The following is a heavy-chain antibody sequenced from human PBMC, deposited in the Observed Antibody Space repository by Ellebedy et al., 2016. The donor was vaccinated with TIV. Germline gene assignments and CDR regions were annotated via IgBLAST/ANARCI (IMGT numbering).Heavy chain of an antibody. V-gene: IGHV3-7*03. J-gene: IGHJ4*02. D-gene: IGHD5-12*01. Sequence: GGSLRLSCAASGFTFSNYWMTWVRQAPGRGLEWVANMKHDGSEEYYVDSVKGRFIISRDNAKNSLYLQMNSLRAEDTAMYYCARDLGHSGYDLFDSWGQGTLVTVS. CDR3: ARDLGHSGYDLFDS. CDR2: MKHDGSEE. CDR1: GFTFSNYW.